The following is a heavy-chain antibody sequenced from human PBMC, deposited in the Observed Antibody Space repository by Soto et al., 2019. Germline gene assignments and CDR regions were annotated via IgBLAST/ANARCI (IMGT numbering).Heavy chain of an antibody. J-gene: IGHJ6*02. D-gene: IGHD2-15*01. Sequence: PSETLSLTCTVSGGSISSDSFYWAWIRQPPGKGLEWIGIIYYGGDTYYNPSLAGRLTMSVDTSNQFSLTLRSVTAADTALYYCARNQPQRYCSGGTCRPAYGMDVWGQGTTVT. CDR3: ARNQPQRYCSGGTCRPAYGMDV. CDR1: GGSISSDSFY. V-gene: IGHV4-39*01. CDR2: IYYGGDT.